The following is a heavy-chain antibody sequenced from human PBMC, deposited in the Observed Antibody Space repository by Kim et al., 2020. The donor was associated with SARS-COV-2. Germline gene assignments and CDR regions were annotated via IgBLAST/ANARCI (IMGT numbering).Heavy chain of an antibody. CDR1: GGSISSYY. J-gene: IGHJ6*02. D-gene: IGHD5-18*01. V-gene: IGHV4-59*13. CDR2: IYYSGST. CDR3: ARDHQGYSYGLPYYYYYYGMDV. Sequence: SETLSLTCTVSGGSISSYYWSWIRQPPGKGLEWIGYIYYSGSTNYNPSLKSRVTISVDTSKNQFSLKLSSVTAADTAVYYCARDHQGYSYGLPYYYYYYGMDVWGQGTTVTVSS.